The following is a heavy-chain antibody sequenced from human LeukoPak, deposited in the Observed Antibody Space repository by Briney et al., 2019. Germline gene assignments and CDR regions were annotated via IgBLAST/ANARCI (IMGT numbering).Heavy chain of an antibody. Sequence: ASVKVSCKASGYTFSNYVMHWVRQAPGQRLEWMGWINAGSGNTEYSQKFQGRVTITRDTSASTAYMELSSLRSEDTAVYYCARDAVATDYFDYWGQGTLVTVSS. CDR3: ARDAVATDYFDY. D-gene: IGHD5-12*01. CDR2: INAGSGNT. CDR1: GYTFSNYV. J-gene: IGHJ4*02. V-gene: IGHV1-3*01.